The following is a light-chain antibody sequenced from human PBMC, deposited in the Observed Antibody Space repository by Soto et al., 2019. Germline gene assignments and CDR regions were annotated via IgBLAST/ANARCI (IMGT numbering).Light chain of an antibody. Sequence: EIVLTQSPGTLSLSPGERATLSCRASQSVSSSYLAWYQQKPGQAPRLLIYSASSRATGIPDRFSGSGSGTYFTLIISRLVPEDFAVYYCQQYDSSTGTFGQGTKVEIK. CDR2: SAS. CDR3: QQYDSSTGT. J-gene: IGKJ1*01. CDR1: QSVSSSY. V-gene: IGKV3-20*01.